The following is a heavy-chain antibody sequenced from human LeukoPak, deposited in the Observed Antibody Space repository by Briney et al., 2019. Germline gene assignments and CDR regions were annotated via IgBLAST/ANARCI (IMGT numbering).Heavy chain of an antibody. Sequence: ASVKVSCESSGYTFTAYAVHWVRQAPGQGLEWMGGIIPIFGTANYAQKFQGRVTITADESTSTAYMELSSLRSEDTAVYYCAREEREYCGGDCNDAFDIWGQGTMVTVSS. CDR3: AREEREYCGGDCNDAFDI. J-gene: IGHJ3*02. CDR2: IIPIFGTA. V-gene: IGHV1-69*13. D-gene: IGHD2-21*02. CDR1: GYTFTAYA.